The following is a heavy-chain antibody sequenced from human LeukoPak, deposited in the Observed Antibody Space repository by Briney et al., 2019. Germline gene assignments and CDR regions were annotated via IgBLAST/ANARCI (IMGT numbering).Heavy chain of an antibody. Sequence: GGSLRLSCAASGFTFSNYWMSWVRQAPGKGLEWVANINQDGSEKYYVDSVKGRFTISRDNAKNSLYLQMKSLRAEDTAVYYCGRVYYDFWSGYRQSDYWGQGTLVTVSS. V-gene: IGHV3-7*05. J-gene: IGHJ4*02. CDR1: GFTFSNYW. D-gene: IGHD3-3*01. CDR3: GRVYYDFWSGYRQSDY. CDR2: INQDGSEK.